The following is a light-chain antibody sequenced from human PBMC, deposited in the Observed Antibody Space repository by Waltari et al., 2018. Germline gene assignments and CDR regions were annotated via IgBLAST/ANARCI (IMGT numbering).Light chain of an antibody. CDR2: GAS. J-gene: IGKJ1*01. CDR3: QQYNDWPPWT. CDR1: QSVSSS. Sequence: EIVMTQSPATLSVSLGERATLSCRASQSVSSSIAWYQQEPGQAPRLLIYGASTMATGIPARFSGSGSGTEFTLTISSLQSEDFAVYYCQQYNDWPPWTFGQGTKVEIK. V-gene: IGKV3-15*01.